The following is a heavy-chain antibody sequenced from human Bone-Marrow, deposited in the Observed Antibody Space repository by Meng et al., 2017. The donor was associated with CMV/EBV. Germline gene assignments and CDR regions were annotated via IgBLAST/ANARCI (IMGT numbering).Heavy chain of an antibody. CDR3: ARRRRITIFGVVPRGYFDY. V-gene: IGHV1-2*02. CDR2: INPNSGGT. D-gene: IGHD3-3*01. CDR1: GYTFTGYY. Sequence: ASVKVSCKASGYTFTGYYMHWVRQAPGQGLEWMGWINPNSGGTNYAQKFQGRVTMTRDTCISTAYMELRRLRSDDTAVYYCARRRRITIFGVVPRGYFDYWGQGTLVTVSS. J-gene: IGHJ4*02.